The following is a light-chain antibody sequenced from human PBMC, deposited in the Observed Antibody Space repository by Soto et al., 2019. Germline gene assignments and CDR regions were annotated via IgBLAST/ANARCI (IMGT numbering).Light chain of an antibody. V-gene: IGLV2-14*01. CDR2: EVS. CDR1: SSDAGSYNS. CDR3: SSDTSSSTWV. J-gene: IGLJ3*02. Sequence: QSALTQPASVSGSPGQSITISCTGTSSDAGSYNSVSWYQQHPGKAPKLMIYEVSDRPSGVSNRFSGSKSGNTASLTISGLQVEDEADYYCSSDTSSSTWVFGGGTQLTVL.